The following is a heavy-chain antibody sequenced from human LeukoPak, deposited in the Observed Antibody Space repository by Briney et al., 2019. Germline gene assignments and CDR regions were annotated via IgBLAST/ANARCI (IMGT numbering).Heavy chain of an antibody. J-gene: IGHJ4*02. V-gene: IGHV3-23*01. D-gene: IGHD2-2*01. CDR1: GFTFSSYA. CDR2: ISGSGGST. Sequence: GGSLRLSCAASGFTFSSYAISWVRQAPGKGLEWVSAISGSGGSTYYADSVKGRFTISRDNSKNTLYLQMNSLRAEDTAVYYCANAPFGKMSIVVVPAASDYWGQGTLVTVSS. CDR3: ANAPFGKMSIVVVPAASDY.